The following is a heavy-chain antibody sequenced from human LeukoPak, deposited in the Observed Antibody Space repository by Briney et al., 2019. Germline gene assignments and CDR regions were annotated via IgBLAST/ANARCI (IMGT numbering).Heavy chain of an antibody. CDR1: GFTFSNAW. D-gene: IGHD3-10*01. CDR3: PTAGRQVSDI. V-gene: IGHV3-15*01. J-gene: IGHJ4*02. CDR2: IKSKTDGGTR. Sequence: PGGSLRLSCAASGFTFSNAWMSWVRQAPGKGLEWVGRIKSKTDGGTRDYAAPVKGRFTISRDDSKNTMYVQMNSLKIEDPALYYCPTAGRQVSDIWGQGTLVTVSS.